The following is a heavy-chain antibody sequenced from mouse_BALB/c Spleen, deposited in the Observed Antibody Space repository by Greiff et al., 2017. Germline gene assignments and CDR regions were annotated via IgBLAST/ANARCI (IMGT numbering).Heavy chain of an antibody. D-gene: IGHD1-1*01. J-gene: IGHJ2*01. CDR3: ARNGVTTVVAPFDY. CDR2: INPSSGYT. CDR1: GYTFTSYT. Sequence: VQLQQSAAELARPGASVKMSCKASGYTFTSYTMHWVNQRPGQGLEWIGYINPSSGYTEYNQKFKDKTTLTADKSSSTAYMQLSSLTSEDSAVYYCARNGVTTVVAPFDYWGQGTTLTVSS. V-gene: IGHV1-4*02.